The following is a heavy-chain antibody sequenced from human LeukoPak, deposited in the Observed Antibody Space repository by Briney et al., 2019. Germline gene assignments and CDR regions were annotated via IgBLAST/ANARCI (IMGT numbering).Heavy chain of an antibody. Sequence: GGSLRLSCAATGFTFSSYWMHWVRQAPGKGLVWVSRINSDGSSTSYANSVKGRFTISRDNAKNTLYLQMNSLRAEDTAVYYCARDYYDSSGYDTSSYFQHWGQGTLVTVSS. V-gene: IGHV3-74*01. CDR2: INSDGSST. CDR3: ARDYYDSSGYDTSSYFQH. J-gene: IGHJ1*01. CDR1: GFTFSSYW. D-gene: IGHD3-22*01.